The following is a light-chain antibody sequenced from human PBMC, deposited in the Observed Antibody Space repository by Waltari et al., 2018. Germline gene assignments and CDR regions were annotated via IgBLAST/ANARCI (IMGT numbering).Light chain of an antibody. V-gene: IGKV3-20*01. J-gene: IGKJ2*01. CDR1: QSISSSY. Sequence: ENVLTQSPGTLSLSPGERATLSCRASQSISSSYLAWYQQKPGQAPRLLIYGASSRATGIPDRFSGSGSGTDFTLTISRLEPEDFAVYYCQHYGSSSYTFGQGTKLEI. CDR3: QHYGSSSYT. CDR2: GAS.